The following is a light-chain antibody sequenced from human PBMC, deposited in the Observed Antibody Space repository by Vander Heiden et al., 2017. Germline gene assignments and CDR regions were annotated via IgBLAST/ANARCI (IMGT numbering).Light chain of an antibody. V-gene: IGLV3-25*03. Sequence: SSELTQPPSVSVSPGQTARITCSGDALPKQYAYWYQQKPGQAPVLVIYKDSERPSGIPERFSGSSSGTTVTLTISGVQAEDESYYYCQSADSRVVFGGGTKLTVL. CDR2: KDS. CDR3: QSADSRVV. J-gene: IGLJ2*01. CDR1: ALPKQY.